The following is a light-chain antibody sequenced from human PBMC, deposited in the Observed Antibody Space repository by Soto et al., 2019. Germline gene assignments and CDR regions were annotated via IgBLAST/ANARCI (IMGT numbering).Light chain of an antibody. CDR2: DAS. V-gene: IGKV3-11*01. J-gene: IGKJ1*01. CDR3: QQCANWPPKWS. Sequence: EVVLTQSQANLSLSPAEKATLSCRASQSISTFLDWNKQKPGLAPRLLIYDASNRATGIPDRFSGSGSGTDFTLTISSLEPEDFAVYYCQQCANWPPKWSFGQGTKVEIK. CDR1: QSISTF.